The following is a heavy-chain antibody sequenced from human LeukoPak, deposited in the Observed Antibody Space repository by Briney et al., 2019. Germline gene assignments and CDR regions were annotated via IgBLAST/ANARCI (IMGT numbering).Heavy chain of an antibody. Sequence: GTSLRLSCAASEFTFSSYGMHWVRQAPGKGLEWVAVIWYDGSNKYYADSVKGRFTISRDNSKNTLYLQMNSLRAEDTAVYYCAREMATTYFDYWGQGTLVTVSS. J-gene: IGHJ4*02. CDR1: EFTFSSYG. D-gene: IGHD5-24*01. CDR2: IWYDGSNK. V-gene: IGHV3-33*08. CDR3: AREMATTYFDY.